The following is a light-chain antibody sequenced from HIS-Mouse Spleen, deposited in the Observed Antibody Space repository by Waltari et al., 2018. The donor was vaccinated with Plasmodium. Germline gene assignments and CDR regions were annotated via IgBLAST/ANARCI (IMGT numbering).Light chain of an antibody. CDR3: CSYAGSSTYV. J-gene: IGLJ1*01. Sequence: QSALTQPASVSGSPGQSITISCTGTSSDVGRYNLVPWYQQHPGKAPKLMIYEGSKRPSGVSNRFSGSKSGNMASLTISGLQAEDEADYYCCSYAGSSTYVFGTGTKVTVL. CDR2: EGS. CDR1: SSDVGRYNL. V-gene: IGLV2-23*01.